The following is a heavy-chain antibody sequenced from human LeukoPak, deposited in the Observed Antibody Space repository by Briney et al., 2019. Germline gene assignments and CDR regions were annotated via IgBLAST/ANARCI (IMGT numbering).Heavy chain of an antibody. CDR3: ARARRGGQSRPFDS. V-gene: IGHV4-34*01. J-gene: IGHJ4*02. CDR2: INHSGST. D-gene: IGHD3-10*01. CDR1: GGSFSGYY. Sequence: PSETLSLICAVYGGSFSGYYWSWIRQPPGKGLEWIGEINHSGSTNNNPSLKSRLTISVDTSKNQFSLILSSVTATDTAVYYCARARRGGQSRPFDSWGQGTLVTVSS.